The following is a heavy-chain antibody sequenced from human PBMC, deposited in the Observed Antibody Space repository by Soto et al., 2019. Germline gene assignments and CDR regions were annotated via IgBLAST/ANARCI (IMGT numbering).Heavy chain of an antibody. CDR2: ISTSGGST. Sequence: EVQLLESGGGLVQPGGSLRLSCAASGFTFNNFAMSWVRPPPGKGLEWVSGISTSGGSTYYADSVKGRFTISRDNSKNPLYLQMNALRSEDSSVYSCATTPSRVLTIYVPEFFHHWGQGTLVTVSS. D-gene: IGHD3-10*02. CDR3: ATTPSRVLTIYVPEFFHH. V-gene: IGHV3-23*01. CDR1: GFTFNNFA. J-gene: IGHJ1*01.